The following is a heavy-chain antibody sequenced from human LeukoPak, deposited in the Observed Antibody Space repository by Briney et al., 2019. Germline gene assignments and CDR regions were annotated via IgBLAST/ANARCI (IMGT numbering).Heavy chain of an antibody. CDR1: GYRFSTYW. Sequence: GESLKISCKGSGYRFSTYWIAWVRQMPGKGLEWMGIIYPGDSDTRYSPSFQGQVTISADRSVNTAYLQWSSLKASDTAMYYCARPNITSYYDSRGYDAFDVWGQGTMVTVYS. J-gene: IGHJ3*01. CDR3: ARPNITSYYDSRGYDAFDV. D-gene: IGHD3-22*01. V-gene: IGHV5-51*01. CDR2: IYPGDSDT.